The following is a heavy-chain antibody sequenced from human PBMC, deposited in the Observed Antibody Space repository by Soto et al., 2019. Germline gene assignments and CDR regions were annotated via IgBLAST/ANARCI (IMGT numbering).Heavy chain of an antibody. Sequence: ASVKVSCKTSGFTFTHYGIRWVRQAPGQGLEWMGWISAYNGATNYAQKFQDRLTMTTDASTSTAYMELRSLRSDDTAVYFCARASNASNWDYWGQGTLVTV. V-gene: IGHV1-18*01. J-gene: IGHJ4*02. D-gene: IGHD6-13*01. CDR2: ISAYNGAT. CDR1: GFTFTHYG. CDR3: ARASNASNWDY.